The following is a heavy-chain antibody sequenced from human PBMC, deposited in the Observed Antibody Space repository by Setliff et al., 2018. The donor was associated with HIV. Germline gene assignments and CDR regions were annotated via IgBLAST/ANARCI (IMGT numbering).Heavy chain of an antibody. CDR3: ARGVAAAGMLMDV. J-gene: IGHJ6*03. V-gene: IGHV4-4*07. D-gene: IGHD6-13*01. CDR2: IHTSDTT. CDR1: GVSTSIHY. Sequence: SETLSLTCTVSGVSTSIHYWVWIRQPAGRGPEWIGRIHTSDTTRYNPSLQSRVAMSVDTSKNQFSLKLTSVSAADTAVYYCARGVAAAGMLMDVWGKGTTVTVSS.